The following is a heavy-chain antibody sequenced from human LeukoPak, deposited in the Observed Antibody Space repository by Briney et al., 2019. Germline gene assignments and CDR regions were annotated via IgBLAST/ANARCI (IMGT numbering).Heavy chain of an antibody. J-gene: IGHJ4*02. CDR3: ARGVYIAAAQYGF. V-gene: IGHV4-59*01. CDR2: IYYSGAT. Sequence: SETLSLTCTVSGGSISTYYWNWIRQPPGKGLEWIGYIYYSGATNYNPSLKSRVTISVDTSKSQFSLKLSSVTAADTAVYYCARGVYIAAAQYGFWGQGTLVTVSS. D-gene: IGHD6-13*01. CDR1: GGSISTYY.